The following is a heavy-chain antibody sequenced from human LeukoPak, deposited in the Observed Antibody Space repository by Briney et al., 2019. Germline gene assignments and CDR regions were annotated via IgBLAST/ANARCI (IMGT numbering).Heavy chain of an antibody. D-gene: IGHD5-18*01. Sequence: SETLSLTCTVPGGSISSGDYYWSWIRQPPGKGLEWIGYIYYSGSTYYNPSLKSRVTISVDTSKNQFSLKLSSVTAADTAVYYCAGVDTAMVTDAFDIWGQGTMVTVSS. CDR1: GGSISSGDYY. V-gene: IGHV4-30-4*01. CDR2: IYYSGST. J-gene: IGHJ3*02. CDR3: AGVDTAMVTDAFDI.